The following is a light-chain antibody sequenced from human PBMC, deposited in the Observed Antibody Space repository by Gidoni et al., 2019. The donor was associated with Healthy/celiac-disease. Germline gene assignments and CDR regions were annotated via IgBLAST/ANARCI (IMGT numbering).Light chain of an antibody. Sequence: DIVMTQSPDSLAVSLGARATINCKSSQSVLYSSNNKNYLAWYQQKPGQPPKLLIYWATTRESGVPDRFSGSGSGTDFTITISSLQAEDVAVYYYQQYYSTPYTFGQGTKLEIK. J-gene: IGKJ2*01. CDR1: QSVLYSSNNKNY. V-gene: IGKV4-1*01. CDR3: QQYYSTPYT. CDR2: WAT.